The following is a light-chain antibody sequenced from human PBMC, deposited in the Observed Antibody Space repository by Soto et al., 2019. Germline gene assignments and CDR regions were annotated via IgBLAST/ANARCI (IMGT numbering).Light chain of an antibody. CDR3: QQSYNTPYT. CDR2: AAS. V-gene: IGKV1-39*01. Sequence: DIQMTQSPSSLSASVGDRVTITCRASQSMTTYLNWYQQKPGKAPTVLIYAASSLQSGVPSRFSGSGSGTDFSLSISSLQPEDSATYYCQQSYNTPYTFGQGTKLEIK. CDR1: QSMTTY. J-gene: IGKJ2*01.